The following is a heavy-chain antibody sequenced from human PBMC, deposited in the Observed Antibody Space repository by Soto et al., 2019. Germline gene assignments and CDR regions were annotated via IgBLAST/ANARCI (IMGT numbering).Heavy chain of an antibody. V-gene: IGHV4-61*01. Sequence: QAQLQESGPGLVKPSETLSLTCTVSGGSVSSGSYYWSWIRQPPGKGLEWIGYIDYSGSTNYNPSLKRRISISLDTSKNQFSLRLTSVTTADPAVYFCASSRTSRYGMDVWGQGTTVTVSS. D-gene: IGHD2-2*01. CDR3: ASSRTSRYGMDV. CDR1: GGSVSSGSYY. CDR2: IDYSGST. J-gene: IGHJ6*02.